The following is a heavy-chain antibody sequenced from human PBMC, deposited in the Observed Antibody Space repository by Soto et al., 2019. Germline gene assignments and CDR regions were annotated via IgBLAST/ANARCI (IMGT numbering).Heavy chain of an antibody. CDR1: GGSFSGYY. CDR3: ARGEQYSGRIFDY. V-gene: IGHV4-34*01. CDR2: VIHSGST. Sequence: SETLSLTCAVYGGSFSGYYWTWIRQAPGKGLEWIGEVIHSGSTTYNPSLKSRVTISVDTSKNQYSLQLNSVTPEDTAVYFCARGEQYSGRIFDYWGQGTLVTVSS. D-gene: IGHD1-26*01. J-gene: IGHJ4*01.